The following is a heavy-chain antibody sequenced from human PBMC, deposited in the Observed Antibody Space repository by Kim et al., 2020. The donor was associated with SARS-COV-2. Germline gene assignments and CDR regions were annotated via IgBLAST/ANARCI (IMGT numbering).Heavy chain of an antibody. J-gene: IGHJ4*01. CDR1: GFSFSDHF. V-gene: IGHV3-72*01. CDR2: VRNKANGHRT. Sequence: GGSLRLSCAASGFSFSDHFIDWVRQAPGKGLEWVGRVRNKANGHRTEYAASVKGRFTISRDESKNSVYLEMNSMKIEDTAVYFCAGSREVRAYYYLGDYWGQGTLVTVSS. CDR3: AGSREVRAYYYLGDY. D-gene: IGHD3-16*01.